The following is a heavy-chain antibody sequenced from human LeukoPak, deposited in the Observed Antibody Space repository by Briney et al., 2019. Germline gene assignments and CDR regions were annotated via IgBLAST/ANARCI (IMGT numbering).Heavy chain of an antibody. Sequence: ASVTVSCKASGYTFTSYGISWVRQAPGQGLEWMGWISAYNGNTNYAQKLQGRVTMTTDTSTSTAYMELRSLRSDDTAVYYCARYQVIVAANYYFDYWGQGTLVTVSS. CDR2: ISAYNGNT. CDR1: GYTFTSYG. CDR3: ARYQVIVAANYYFDY. V-gene: IGHV1-18*01. J-gene: IGHJ4*02. D-gene: IGHD3-22*01.